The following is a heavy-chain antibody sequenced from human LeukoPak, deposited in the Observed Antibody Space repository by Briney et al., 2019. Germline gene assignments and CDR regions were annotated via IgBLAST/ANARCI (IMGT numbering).Heavy chain of an antibody. CDR2: IYSSGNT. J-gene: IGHJ6*03. V-gene: IGHV4-61*02. D-gene: IGHD3-9*01. CDR1: GDSISSGTYY. Sequence: SETLSLTCTVSGDSISSGTYYWNWIRQPAGKRLEWIGRIYSSGNTYYNPSLKSRVTISVNTSKNQFSLNLTSVTAADTAVYYCAREGGAYFDWLLPSYYYYMDVWGKGTTVTVSS. CDR3: AREGGAYFDWLLPSYYYYMDV.